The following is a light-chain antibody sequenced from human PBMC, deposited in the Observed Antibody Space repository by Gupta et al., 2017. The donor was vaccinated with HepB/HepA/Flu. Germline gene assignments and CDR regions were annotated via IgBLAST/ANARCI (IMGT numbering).Light chain of an antibody. CDR1: QSVSSY. J-gene: IGKJ3*01. V-gene: IGKV3-11*01. CDR3: QQRTKGPFT. Sequence: EIVLTQSPATLSLSPGERAILSCRASQSVSSYLAWYQQKPGQPPRLLMYDTSYRATGIPARLSGSGSGTXFTLTIXSLETEDFAVYYCQQRTKGPFTFGXGTKVEIK. CDR2: DTS.